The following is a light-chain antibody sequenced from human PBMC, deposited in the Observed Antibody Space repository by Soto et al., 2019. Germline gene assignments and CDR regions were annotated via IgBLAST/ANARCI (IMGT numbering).Light chain of an antibody. J-gene: IGKJ2*01. V-gene: IGKV3-20*01. Sequence: IVMTQSPCTLSLSPGERATLSCRASQSVRSSSLAWYQQKPGQAPMLLIYGASSRATGIPARFSGSGSGTDFTLTISRLEPEDFAVYYCQQYGSSPYTFGQGTKLEIK. CDR3: QQYGSSPYT. CDR2: GAS. CDR1: QSVRSSS.